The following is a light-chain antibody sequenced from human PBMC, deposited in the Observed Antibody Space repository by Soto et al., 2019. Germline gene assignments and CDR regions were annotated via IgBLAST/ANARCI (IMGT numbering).Light chain of an antibody. CDR1: DSNIGNGY. Sequence: QSVLTQPPSVSAAPGPKVTISCSGIDSNIGNGYVSWYQQFPGTAPKLLIYDNDKRPSGIPDRFSGSKSGTSATLGITGLQPGDEAEYYCGTWDASLSAWVFGGGTKLTVL. CDR2: DND. V-gene: IGLV1-51*01. J-gene: IGLJ3*02. CDR3: GTWDASLSAWV.